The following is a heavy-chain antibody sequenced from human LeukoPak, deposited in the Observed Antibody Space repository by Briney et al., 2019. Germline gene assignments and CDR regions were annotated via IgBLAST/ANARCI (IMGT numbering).Heavy chain of an antibody. J-gene: IGHJ4*02. Sequence: PGRSLRLSCAASGFTFTDYAMHWVRQGPGKGLEWVSHISWNSDNTNYADSVKGRFTISRDNSKNTLYLQMNSLRAEDTAVYYCATDQLAYYDSSGTYFDYWGQGTLVTVSS. V-gene: IGHV3-9*01. CDR2: ISWNSDNT. D-gene: IGHD3-22*01. CDR3: ATDQLAYYDSSGTYFDY. CDR1: GFTFTDYA.